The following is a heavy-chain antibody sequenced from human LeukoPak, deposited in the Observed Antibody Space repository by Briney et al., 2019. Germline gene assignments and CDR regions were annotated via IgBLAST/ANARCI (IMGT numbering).Heavy chain of an antibody. Sequence: PGGSLRLSCAASGFTFSSYSMKWVRQAPGKGLEWVAVISYDGSNKYYADSVKGRFTISRDNSKNTLYLQMNSLRAEDTAVYYCANEQSKAFDIWGQGTMVTVSS. J-gene: IGHJ3*02. CDR2: ISYDGSNK. CDR3: ANEQSKAFDI. V-gene: IGHV3-30*18. CDR1: GFTFSSYS.